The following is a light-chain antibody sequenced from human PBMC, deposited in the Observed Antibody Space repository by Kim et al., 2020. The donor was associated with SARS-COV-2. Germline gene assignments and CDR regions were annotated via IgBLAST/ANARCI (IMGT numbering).Light chain of an antibody. V-gene: IGLV2-14*03. CDR1: DIADEKY. CDR3: SSYATITSLALV. J-gene: IGLJ1*01. CDR2: DVT. Sequence: PGQSITITCSDIADEKYVSWYRQHPGKGPKLIIYDVTNRPSGVSSRFSGSKSGNTASLTISGLQPEDEAHYYCSSYATITSLALVFGPGTKVTVL.